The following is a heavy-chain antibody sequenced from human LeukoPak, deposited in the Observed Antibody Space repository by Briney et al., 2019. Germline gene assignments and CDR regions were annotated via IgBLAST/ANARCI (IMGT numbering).Heavy chain of an antibody. D-gene: IGHD6-13*01. CDR1: GFTVSSNY. CDR3: ATSTAAAGTD. V-gene: IGHV3-53*01. J-gene: IGHJ4*02. CDR2: IYSGGST. Sequence: QAGGSLRLSCAASGFTVSSNYMSWVRQAPGKGLEWVSVIYSGGSTYYADSVKGRFTISRDSAQNSLYLQMNSLRAEDTAIYYCATSTAAAGTDWGQGTLVTVSS.